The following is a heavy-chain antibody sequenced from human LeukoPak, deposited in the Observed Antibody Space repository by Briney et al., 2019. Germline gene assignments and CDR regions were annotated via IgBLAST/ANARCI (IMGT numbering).Heavy chain of an antibody. Sequence: PGRSLRLSCAASGFTFSSNGMHWVRQAPDKGLEWVAVVWYDGSNKYYADSVRGRFTISRDNSKNTLYLQMNSLRAEDTAVYYCARDKAGGTYGFDYWGQGTLVTVSS. D-gene: IGHD1-26*01. J-gene: IGHJ4*02. CDR2: VWYDGSNK. CDR3: ARDKAGGTYGFDY. CDR1: GFTFSSNG. V-gene: IGHV3-33*01.